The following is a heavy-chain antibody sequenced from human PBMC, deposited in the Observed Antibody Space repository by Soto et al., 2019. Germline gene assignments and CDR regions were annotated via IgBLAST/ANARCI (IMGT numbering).Heavy chain of an antibody. CDR1: GDTFCFST. CDR2: INPILSMS. CDR3: ATRYGSGYRGCEC. V-gene: IGHV1-69*02. D-gene: IGHD3-10*01. J-gene: IGHJ1*01. Sequence: ASVKVSCKASGDTFCFSTINWVRQAPGLGLEWVGRINPILSMSNYAQEFQGRVTMTADKSTNTAYMELRSRRTEDTAMYFCATRYGSGYRGCECWG.